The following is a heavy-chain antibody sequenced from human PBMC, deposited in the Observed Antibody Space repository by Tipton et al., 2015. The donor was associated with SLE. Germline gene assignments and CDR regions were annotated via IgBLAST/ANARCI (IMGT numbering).Heavy chain of an antibody. D-gene: IGHD2-21*01. Sequence: SLRLSCAAAGFTFSDYSMNWVRQAPGEGLEWVSSICPRGTYIFYTGSVKGRFTISRDNAKNSLYLQLNSLRDEDAGVYYCARLGDGSQYYLDHWGQGAQVTVSS. CDR3: ARLGDGSQYYLDH. V-gene: IGHV3-21*03. J-gene: IGHJ4*02. CDR2: ICPRGTYI. CDR1: GFTFSDYS.